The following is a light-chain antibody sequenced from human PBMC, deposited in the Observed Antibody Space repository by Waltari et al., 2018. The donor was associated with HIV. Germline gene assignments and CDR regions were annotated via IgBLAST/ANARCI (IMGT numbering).Light chain of an antibody. V-gene: IGLV1-44*01. CDR2: GDD. CDR1: SSHIGSNS. CDR3: AAWDDSLNGYV. J-gene: IGLJ1*01. Sequence: QSVLTQPPSASGTPGQRVTSSCSGSSSHIGSNSVNWYQQLPGTAPKLLIYGDDQRPSGVPDRFSGSKSGTSASLAISGPQSEDEAVYFCAAWDDSLNGYVFGAGTKVTVL.